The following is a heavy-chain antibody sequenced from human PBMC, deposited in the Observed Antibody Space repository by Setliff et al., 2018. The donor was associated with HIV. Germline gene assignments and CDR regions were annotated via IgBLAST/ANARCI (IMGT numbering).Heavy chain of an antibody. CDR2: ISHSGTT. V-gene: IGHV4-4*02. CDR3: ARVGYYDSSFDY. Sequence: SETLSLTCAVSGASISSSYWWNRVRQSPGKGLEWIGEISHSGTTNYNPSLKSRVSISVDKSKNQFLLKLNSVTAADTAVYYCARVGYYDSSFDYWGQGTLVTVSS. J-gene: IGHJ4*02. D-gene: IGHD3-22*01. CDR1: GASISSSYW.